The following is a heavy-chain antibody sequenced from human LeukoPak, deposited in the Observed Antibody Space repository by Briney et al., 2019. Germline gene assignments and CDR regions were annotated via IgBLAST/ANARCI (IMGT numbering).Heavy chain of an antibody. V-gene: IGHV1-69*04. CDR1: GGTFSSYS. Sequence: ASVKVSCKASGGTFSSYSISWVRQAPGQGLEWMGRIIPILGIANYAQKFQGRVTITADKSTSTAYMELSSLRSEDTAVYYCARGVGYCSGGSCYYTTVYNWFDPWGQGTLVTVSS. D-gene: IGHD2-15*01. J-gene: IGHJ5*02. CDR3: ARGVGYCSGGSCYYTTVYNWFDP. CDR2: IIPILGIA.